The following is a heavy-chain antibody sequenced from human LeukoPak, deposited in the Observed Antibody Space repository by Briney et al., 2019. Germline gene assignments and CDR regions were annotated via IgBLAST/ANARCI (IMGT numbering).Heavy chain of an antibody. V-gene: IGHV4-34*01. Sequence: SETLSLTCTVSGGSISSYYWSWIRQPPGKGLEWIGEINHSGSTNYNPSLKSRVTISVDTSKNQFSLKLSFVTAADTAVYYCARGDPRSGYGSWGQGTLVTVSS. D-gene: IGHD5-12*01. J-gene: IGHJ4*02. CDR3: ARGDPRSGYGS. CDR2: INHSGST. CDR1: GGSISSYY.